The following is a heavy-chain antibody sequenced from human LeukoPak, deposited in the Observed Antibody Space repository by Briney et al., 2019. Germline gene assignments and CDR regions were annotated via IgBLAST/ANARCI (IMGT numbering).Heavy chain of an antibody. CDR1: GFTFSSYA. D-gene: IGHD2-15*01. Sequence: GRSLRLSRAASGFTFSSYAMHWVRQAPGKGLEWVAVISYDGSNKYYADSVKGRFTISRDNSKNTLYLQMNSLRAEDTAVYYCARDPSSHYGMDVWGQGTTVTVSS. V-gene: IGHV3-30-3*01. CDR2: ISYDGSNK. J-gene: IGHJ6*02. CDR3: ARDPSSHYGMDV.